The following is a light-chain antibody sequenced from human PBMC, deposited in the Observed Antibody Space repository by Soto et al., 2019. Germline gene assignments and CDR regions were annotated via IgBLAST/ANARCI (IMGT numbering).Light chain of an antibody. CDR1: SSDVGGYNY. Sequence: QSALTQPASVSGSPGQSITISCTGTSSDVGGYNYVSWYQHHPGKVPKLMIYDVSSRPSGVSNRFSGSKSGNTASLIISGLQAEDEAHYYCSSYTSTGTRVFGGGTKLTVL. V-gene: IGLV2-14*01. CDR2: DVS. J-gene: IGLJ2*01. CDR3: SSYTSTGTRV.